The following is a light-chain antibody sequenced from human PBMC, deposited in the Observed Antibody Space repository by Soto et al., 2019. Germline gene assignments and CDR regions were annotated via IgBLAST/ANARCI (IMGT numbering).Light chain of an antibody. CDR1: HLVKKNY. CDR2: AAS. Sequence: EIVLTQSPGTLSLSPGEGTTLSCTASHLVKKNYLAWYQQKAGQAPMLLIYAASARATGIPDRFSGRGSGTDFTLTISRLEPEDVAVFYCQQYAESPITFGQGTRLEIK. V-gene: IGKV3-20*01. J-gene: IGKJ5*01. CDR3: QQYAESPIT.